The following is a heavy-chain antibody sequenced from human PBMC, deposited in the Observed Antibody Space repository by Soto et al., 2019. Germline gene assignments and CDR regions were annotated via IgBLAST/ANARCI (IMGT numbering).Heavy chain of an antibody. V-gene: IGHV3-23*01. CDR2: SDFSGRLT. D-gene: IGHD6-19*01. CDR1: GFTSS. Sequence: EVQILESGGALIQPGGSLRLSCAASGFTSSMTWVRQAPGKGLEWVSASDFSGRLTYYADSVKGRFTIFRDTSVNTLFLQMNSLRTEDTAVYYCANMLVGQWLVPGGYWGPGTLVTVSS. J-gene: IGHJ4*02. CDR3: ANMLVGQWLVPGGY.